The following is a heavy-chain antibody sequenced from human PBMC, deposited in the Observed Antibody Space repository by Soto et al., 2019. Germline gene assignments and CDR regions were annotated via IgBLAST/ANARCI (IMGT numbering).Heavy chain of an antibody. Sequence: GGSLRLSCAASGFTFSSYEMNWVRQAPGKGLEWVSYISNSGSTIYYADSVKGRFTISRDNAKNSLYLQMNSLRAEDTAVYYCARDPTFWIGSSYYFDYWGQGTLVTVSS. V-gene: IGHV3-48*03. CDR3: ARDPTFWIGSSYYFDY. J-gene: IGHJ4*02. CDR2: ISNSGSTI. D-gene: IGHD3-3*01. CDR1: GFTFSSYE.